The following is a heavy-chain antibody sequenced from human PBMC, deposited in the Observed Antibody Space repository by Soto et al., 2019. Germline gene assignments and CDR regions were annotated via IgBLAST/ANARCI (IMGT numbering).Heavy chain of an antibody. D-gene: IGHD5-12*01. CDR2: INAGNGDT. CDR1: GITYSTYA. CDR3: ARAIRGYVT. Sequence: VQLVQSGAEVKKPGASVMVSCKASGITYSTYAIHWVRQAPGQSLEGMGWINAGNGDTRYSEKLQGRVTLTRDTSASTAYMDLSSLRSEDTAIYYCARAIRGYVTWGQGTLVTVSS. J-gene: IGHJ4*02. V-gene: IGHV1-3*01.